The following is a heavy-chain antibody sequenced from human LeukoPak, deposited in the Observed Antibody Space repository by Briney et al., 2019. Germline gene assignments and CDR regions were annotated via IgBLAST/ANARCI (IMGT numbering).Heavy chain of an antibody. Sequence: ASVKVSSKASGYTFTNYGITWVRQAPGQGLEWMGWISAYNGNTDYAQKLQGRVTMTTDTHTSTAYMELRSLRSDDTAVYYCARGPRYSPDYWGQGTLVTVSS. D-gene: IGHD1-1*01. V-gene: IGHV1-18*01. CDR3: ARGPRYSPDY. CDR1: GYTFTNYG. CDR2: ISAYNGNT. J-gene: IGHJ4*02.